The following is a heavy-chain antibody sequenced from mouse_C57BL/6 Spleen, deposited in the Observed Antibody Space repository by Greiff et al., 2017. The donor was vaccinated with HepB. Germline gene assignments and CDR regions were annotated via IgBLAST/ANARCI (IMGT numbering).Heavy chain of an antibody. CDR3: TRGSGSSLYFDV. Sequence: VQLQQSGAELVRPGASVTLSCKASGYTFTDYEMHWVKQTPVHGLEWIGAIDPETGGTAYNQKFKGKAILTADKSSSTAYMELRSLTSEDSAVYYCTRGSGSSLYFDVWGTGTTVTVSS. J-gene: IGHJ1*03. D-gene: IGHD1-1*01. V-gene: IGHV1-15*01. CDR2: IDPETGGT. CDR1: GYTFTDYE.